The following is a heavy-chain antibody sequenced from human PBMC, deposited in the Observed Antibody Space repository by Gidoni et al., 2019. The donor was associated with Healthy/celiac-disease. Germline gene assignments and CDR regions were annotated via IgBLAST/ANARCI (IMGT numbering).Heavy chain of an antibody. CDR2: IIPILGIA. Sequence: QVQLVQSGAEVKKPGSSVKVSCKPSGGTFRSYTISWVRQAPGQGLEWMGRIIPILGIANYAQKFQGRVTITADKSTSTAYMGLSSLRSEDTAVYYCARDLENDPPKDDYGDYERLDWYFDLWGRGTLVTVSS. D-gene: IGHD4-17*01. V-gene: IGHV1-69*08. CDR1: GGTFRSYT. J-gene: IGHJ2*01. CDR3: ARDLENDPPKDDYGDYERLDWYFDL.